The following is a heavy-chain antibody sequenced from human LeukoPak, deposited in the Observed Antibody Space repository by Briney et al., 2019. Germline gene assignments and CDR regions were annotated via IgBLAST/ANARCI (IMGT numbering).Heavy chain of an antibody. CDR1: GGSFSGYY. CDR2: INHSGST. Sequence: SETLSLTCAVYGGSFSGYYWSWIRQPAGKGLEWIGEINHSGSTNYNPSLKSRVTISVDTSKNQFSLKLSSVTAADTAVYYCARGDSSSWYRAVYFQHWGQGTLVTVSS. D-gene: IGHD6-13*01. V-gene: IGHV4-34*01. CDR3: ARGDSSSWYRAVYFQH. J-gene: IGHJ1*01.